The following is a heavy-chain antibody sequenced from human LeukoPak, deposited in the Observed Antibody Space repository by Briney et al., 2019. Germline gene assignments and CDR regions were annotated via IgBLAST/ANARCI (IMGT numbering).Heavy chain of an antibody. CDR1: GGSISSYY. Sequence: SETLSLTCTVSGGSISSYYWNWVRQPPGKGLEWIGYIYYSGSTNYNPSLKSRVTISVDTSKNQFSLKLSSVTAADTAVYYCARGATVVTAYWYFDLWGRGTLVTVSS. J-gene: IGHJ2*01. V-gene: IGHV4-59*08. D-gene: IGHD4-23*01. CDR3: ARGATVVTAYWYFDL. CDR2: IYYSGST.